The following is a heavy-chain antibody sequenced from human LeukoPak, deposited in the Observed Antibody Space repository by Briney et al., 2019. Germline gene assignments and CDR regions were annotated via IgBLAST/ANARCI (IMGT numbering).Heavy chain of an antibody. CDR3: ARSIVEMATITPFDY. V-gene: IGHV1-46*01. J-gene: IGHJ4*02. D-gene: IGHD5-24*01. Sequence: ASVKVSCKASRYTFTSYYMHWVRQAPGQGLEWMGIINPSGGSTSYAQKFQGRVTMTRDMSTSTVYMELSSLRSEDTAVYYCARSIVEMATITPFDYWGQGTLVTVSS. CDR2: INPSGGST. CDR1: RYTFTSYY.